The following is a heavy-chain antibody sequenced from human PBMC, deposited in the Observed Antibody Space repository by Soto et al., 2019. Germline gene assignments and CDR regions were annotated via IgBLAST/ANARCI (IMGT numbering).Heavy chain of an antibody. V-gene: IGHV1-46*01. CDR2: INPSGGST. J-gene: IGHJ5*02. D-gene: IGHD3-3*01. Sequence: QVQLVQSGAEVKKPGASVKVSCKASGYTFTSYYMHWVRQAPGQGLEWMGIINPSGGSTSYAQKFQGRVTMTMDTSTRTVYMELSSLRSEDTAVYYCARDSNTIFGVVIIGAYNWFDPWGQGTLVTVSS. CDR3: ARDSNTIFGVVIIGAYNWFDP. CDR1: GYTFTSYY.